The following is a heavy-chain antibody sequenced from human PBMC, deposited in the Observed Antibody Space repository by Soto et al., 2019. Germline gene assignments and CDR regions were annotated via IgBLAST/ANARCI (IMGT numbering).Heavy chain of an antibody. Sequence: EIPSQTCSVSRGSGRGFCCSWFRKYDGKGLEWIGRIYATGTTDYNPSLKSRVMMSVDTSKKQFSLKLRSVTAADTALYYCVRGGKKTLRDWFDPWGQGISGTGSS. J-gene: IGHJ5*02. V-gene: IGHV4-4*07. D-gene: IGHD1-1*01. CDR3: VRGGKKTLRDWFDP. CDR1: RGSGRGFC. CDR2: IYATGTT.